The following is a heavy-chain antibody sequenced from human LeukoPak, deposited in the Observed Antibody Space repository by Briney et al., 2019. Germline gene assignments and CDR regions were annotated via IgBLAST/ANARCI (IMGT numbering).Heavy chain of an antibody. CDR1: GGSVSSGSYY. V-gene: IGHV4-61*01. Sequence: SQTLSLTCTVSGGSVSSGSYYWSWIRQPPGKGLEWIGYIYYSGSTNYNPSLKSRVTISVDTSKNQFSLKLSSVTAADTAVYYCARAASGGGFDYWGQGTLVTVSS. D-gene: IGHD2-15*01. CDR2: IYYSGST. J-gene: IGHJ4*02. CDR3: ARAASGGGFDY.